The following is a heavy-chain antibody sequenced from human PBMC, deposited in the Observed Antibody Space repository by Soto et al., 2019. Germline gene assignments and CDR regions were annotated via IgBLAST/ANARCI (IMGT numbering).Heavy chain of an antibody. CDR2: IKSKTDGGTT. J-gene: IGHJ6*02. Sequence: GGSLRLSCAASGFTFSNAWMNWVRQAPGKGLEWVGRIKSKTDGGTTDYAAPVKGRFTISRDDSKNTLYLQMNSLKTEDTALYYFTTDQTWIQLWSYYYGVDVWGQGTTVTVSS. D-gene: IGHD5-18*01. CDR1: GFTFSNAW. CDR3: TTDQTWIQLWSYYYGVDV. V-gene: IGHV3-15*07.